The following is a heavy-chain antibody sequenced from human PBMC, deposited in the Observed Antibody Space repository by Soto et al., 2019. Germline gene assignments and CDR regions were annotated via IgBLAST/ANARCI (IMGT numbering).Heavy chain of an antibody. V-gene: IGHV3-20*01. Sequence: PGGSLRLAGPSCGFALNDYGMSLVRQAPGKGLEWVSCINWNGGSTGYADSVKGRFTISRDNAKNSLYLQMNSLRAEDTALYHCALGRISRGISDAF. CDR1: GFALNDYG. CDR3: ALGRISRGISDAF. CDR2: INWNGGST. J-gene: IGHJ3*01. D-gene: IGHD2-15*01.